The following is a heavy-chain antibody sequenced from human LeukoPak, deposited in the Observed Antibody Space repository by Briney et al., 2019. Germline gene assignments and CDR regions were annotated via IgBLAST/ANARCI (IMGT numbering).Heavy chain of an antibody. J-gene: IGHJ4*02. CDR3: ARELYRYYFDY. D-gene: IGHD3-3*01. CDR2: ISYDGSNK. CDR1: GFTFSSYA. V-gene: IGHV3-30-3*01. Sequence: PGGSLRLSCAASGFTFSSYAMHWVRQAPGKGLEWVAVISYDGSNKYYADSVKGRFTISRDNSKNTLYLQMNSLRAEDTAVYYCARELYRYYFDYWGQGTLVTVSS.